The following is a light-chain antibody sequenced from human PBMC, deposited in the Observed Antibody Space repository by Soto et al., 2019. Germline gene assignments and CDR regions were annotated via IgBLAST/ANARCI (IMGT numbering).Light chain of an antibody. J-gene: IGLJ1*01. CDR2: DVT. V-gene: IGLV2-14*03. Sequence: QSALTQPAPVSGSPGQSITISCTGTSSDVGYYNYVSWFQQHPGKAPRLVISDVTNRPSGVSNRFSGSKSGNTASLTISGLQAEDEVHYYCSSYTTSSTHVFGTGTKVTVL. CDR3: SSYTTSSTHV. CDR1: SSDVGYYNY.